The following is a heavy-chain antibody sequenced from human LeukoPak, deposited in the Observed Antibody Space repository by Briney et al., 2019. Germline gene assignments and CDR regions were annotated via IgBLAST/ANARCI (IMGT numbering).Heavy chain of an antibody. CDR1: GGSISSSSHY. Sequence: SETLSLTCTVSGGSISSSSHYWGWIRQPPGKGLEWIGSIYYSGSTYYNPSLKSRVTISVDTSKNQFSLKLSSVTTADTAVYYCARHFSSKDYDFWSGYLGGDYFDYWGNGTLVTVSS. V-gene: IGHV4-39*01. CDR3: ARHFSSKDYDFWSGYLGGDYFDY. J-gene: IGHJ4*01. D-gene: IGHD3-3*01. CDR2: IYYSGST.